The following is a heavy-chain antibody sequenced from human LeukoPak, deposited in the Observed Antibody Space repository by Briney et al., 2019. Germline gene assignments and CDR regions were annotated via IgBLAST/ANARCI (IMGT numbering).Heavy chain of an antibody. J-gene: IGHJ3*02. CDR1: GRSISSGGYY. CDR3: ARDVSYYDSSDDAFDI. Sequence: SETLSLTCTVSGRSISSGGYYWSWIRQHPGKGLEWFGYIYYSGSTYYHPSLKSRVTISVDTSKKQFSLKLSSVTAADTAVYYCARDVSYYDSSDDAFDIWGQGTMVTVSS. V-gene: IGHV4-31*03. D-gene: IGHD3-22*01. CDR2: IYYSGST.